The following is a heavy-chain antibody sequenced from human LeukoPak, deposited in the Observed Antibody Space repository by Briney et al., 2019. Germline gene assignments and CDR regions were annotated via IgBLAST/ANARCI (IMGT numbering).Heavy chain of an antibody. V-gene: IGHV3-11*04. Sequence: GGSLRLSCAASGFTFSDYYMSWIRQAPGKGLEWVSYISSSGSTIYYADSVKGRFTISRDNAKNSLYLQMNSLRAEDTAVYYCAREGAELWSSYYYYYMDVWGKGATVTVSS. CDR3: AREGAELWSSYYYYYMDV. J-gene: IGHJ6*03. CDR2: ISSSGSTI. D-gene: IGHD5-18*01. CDR1: GFTFSDYY.